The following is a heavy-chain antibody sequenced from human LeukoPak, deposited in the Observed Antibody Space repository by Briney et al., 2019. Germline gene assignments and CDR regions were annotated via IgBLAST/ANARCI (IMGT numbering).Heavy chain of an antibody. CDR2: FDPEDGET. CDR3: ASGSITMIRGLTSFYYGMDV. V-gene: IGHV1-24*01. J-gene: IGHJ6*02. Sequence: ASVKVSCKVSGYTLTELSMHWVRQAPGKGLEWMGGFDPEDGETIYAQKFQGRVTMTEDTSTDTAYMELRSLTSDDTAVYYCASGSITMIRGLTSFYYGMDVWGQGTTVTVSS. CDR1: GYTLTELS. D-gene: IGHD3-10*01.